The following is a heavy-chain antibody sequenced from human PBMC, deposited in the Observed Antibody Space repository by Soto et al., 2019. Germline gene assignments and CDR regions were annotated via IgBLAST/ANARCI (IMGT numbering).Heavy chain of an antibody. J-gene: IGHJ6*02. CDR3: ARGDSTDCSNGVCSFFYNHDMDV. Sequence: ASVKVSCNASGYSFTDYHIHWVRQAPGQGLEWLGRINPKSGGTSTAQKFQGWGTMTTDTSISTASMELTRLTSDDTAIYYCARGDSTDCSNGVCSFFYNHDMDVWGQGTTVTVSS. CDR1: GYSFTDYH. V-gene: IGHV1-2*04. CDR2: INPKSGGT. D-gene: IGHD2-8*01.